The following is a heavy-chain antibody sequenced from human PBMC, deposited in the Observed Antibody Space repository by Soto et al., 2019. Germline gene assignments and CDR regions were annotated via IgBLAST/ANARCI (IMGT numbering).Heavy chain of an antibody. J-gene: IGHJ4*02. CDR2: ISYDGSNK. CDR1: GFTFSTYG. V-gene: IGHV3-30*18. D-gene: IGHD5-12*01. Sequence: QVQLVESGGGVVQPGRSLRLSCAASGFTFSTYGTHWVRQAPGKGLEWVAVISYDGSNKYYADSVKGRFTISRDNSKNTLYLQMNSLRAEDTAVYYCAKGSTRWLQSLLDYWGQGTLVTVSS. CDR3: AKGSTRWLQSLLDY.